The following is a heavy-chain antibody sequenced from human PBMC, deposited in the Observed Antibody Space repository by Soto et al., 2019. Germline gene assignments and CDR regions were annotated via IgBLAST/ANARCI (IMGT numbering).Heavy chain of an antibody. CDR1: GYTFTSYA. CDR2: INAGNGNT. D-gene: IGHD2-15*01. J-gene: IGHJ5*02. V-gene: IGHV1-3*01. Sequence: QVQLVQSGAEVKKPGASVKVSCKASGYTFTSYAMHWVRQAPGQRLEWMGWINAGNGNTKYSQKFQGRVTITRDTAASPAYMELSSLRSEDTAVYYCARDCSFCSLNWFDPWGQGTLVTVSS. CDR3: ARDCSFCSLNWFDP.